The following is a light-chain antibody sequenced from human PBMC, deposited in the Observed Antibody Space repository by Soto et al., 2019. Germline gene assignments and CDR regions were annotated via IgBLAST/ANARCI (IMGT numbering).Light chain of an antibody. V-gene: IGLV2-14*01. CDR2: DVS. CDR3: SSYTGSSTYVV. Sequence: QSALTQPASVSGSPGQSITISCTGTSSDGGGYNYVSWYQQHPGKAPKLIIYDVSYRPSGVSNRFSGSKSGNTASLTISGLQAEDEADYYCSSYTGSSTYVVFGGGTKLTVL. J-gene: IGLJ2*01. CDR1: SSDGGGYNY.